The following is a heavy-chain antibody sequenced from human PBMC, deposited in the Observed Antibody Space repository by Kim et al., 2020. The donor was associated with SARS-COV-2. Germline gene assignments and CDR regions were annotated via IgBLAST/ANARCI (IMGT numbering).Heavy chain of an antibody. D-gene: IGHD3-10*01. CDR1: GYTFTSYG. Sequence: ASVKVSCKASGYTFTSYGISWVRQAPGQGLEWMGWISAYNGNTNYAQKLQGRVTMTTDTSTSTAYMELRSLRSDDTAVYYCARAGFGELLDPSWFDPWGQGTLVTVSS. J-gene: IGHJ5*02. V-gene: IGHV1-18*01. CDR2: ISAYNGNT. CDR3: ARAGFGELLDPSWFDP.